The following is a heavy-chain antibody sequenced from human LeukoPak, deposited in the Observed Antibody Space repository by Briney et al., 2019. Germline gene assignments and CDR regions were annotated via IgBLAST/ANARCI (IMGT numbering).Heavy chain of an antibody. J-gene: IGHJ4*02. D-gene: IGHD3-3*01. CDR2: IYHRGST. CDR1: GYSISSGYY. CDR3: ARDKYDFWSGYHDY. Sequence: PSETLSLTCTVSGYSISSGYYWGWIRQPPGKGLEWIGSIYHRGSTYYNPSLKSRVTISVDTSKNQFSLKLSSVTAADTAVYYCARDKYDFWSGYHDYWGQGTLVTVSS. V-gene: IGHV4-38-2*02.